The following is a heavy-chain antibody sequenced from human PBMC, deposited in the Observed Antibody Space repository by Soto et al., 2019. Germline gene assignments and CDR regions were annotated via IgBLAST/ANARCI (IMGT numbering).Heavy chain of an antibody. CDR2: ISKDGSHS. CDR1: GFNFRTYG. Sequence: QVQLVASGGGVVQPGRSLRLSCAASGFNFRTYGIHWVRQAPGKGLEWVALISKDGSHSYYAHSVKGRFTTSRDNSQNKAFLQVNSLRADDTAVYFCARGTDYADLGNAEYFHPWGQGTLVTVSS. CDR3: ARGTDYADLGNAEYFHP. J-gene: IGHJ1*01. V-gene: IGHV3-30*03. D-gene: IGHD4-17*01.